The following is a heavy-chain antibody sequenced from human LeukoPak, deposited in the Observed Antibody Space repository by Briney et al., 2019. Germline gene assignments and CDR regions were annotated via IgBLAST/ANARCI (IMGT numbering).Heavy chain of an antibody. Sequence: ASVKVSCKASGYTFTSYDINWVRQATGQGLEWMGWMNPNSGNTGYAQKFQGRVTMTRNTSISTAYMELSSLRSEDTAVYYCARGPRRIVRFDPWGQGTLVTVPS. V-gene: IGHV1-8*01. CDR2: MNPNSGNT. CDR1: GYTFTSYD. J-gene: IGHJ5*02. D-gene: IGHD3-16*02. CDR3: ARGPRRIVRFDP.